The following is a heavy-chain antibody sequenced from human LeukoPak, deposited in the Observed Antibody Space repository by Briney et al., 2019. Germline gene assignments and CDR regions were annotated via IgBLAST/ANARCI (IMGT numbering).Heavy chain of an antibody. CDR3: AREPITITAPNWFDP. V-gene: IGHV4-30-4*01. Sequence: SETLSLTCTVSGGSISSGDYYWRWIRKPPGKGLEWNVYIYYSGSTYYNPSLKSRVTISVYTSKTQFSLKLSSVTAADTAVYYCAREPITITAPNWFDPWGQGTLVTVSS. J-gene: IGHJ5*02. D-gene: IGHD3-10*01. CDR1: GGSISSGDYY. CDR2: IYYSGST.